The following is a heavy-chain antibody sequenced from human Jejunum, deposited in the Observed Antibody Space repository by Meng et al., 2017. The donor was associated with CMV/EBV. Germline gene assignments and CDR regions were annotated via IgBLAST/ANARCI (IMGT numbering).Heavy chain of an antibody. J-gene: IGHJ4*02. CDR3: MDFSRQKSWDY. D-gene: IGHD2-2*03. V-gene: IGHV3-15*01. Sequence: TAPGLHFPNGWMHWVRPASGEGLEWGGHIKSRADCGTTEYAATVKGRITISREDLKNMVFLQMDSLETEDTAVYYCMDFSRQKSWDYWGQGTLVTVSS. CDR1: GLHFPNGW. CDR2: IKSRADCGTT.